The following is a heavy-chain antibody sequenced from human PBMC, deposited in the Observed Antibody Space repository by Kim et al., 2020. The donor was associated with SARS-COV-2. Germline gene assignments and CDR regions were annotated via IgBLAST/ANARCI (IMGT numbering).Heavy chain of an antibody. CDR3: AREVVSYYGMDV. Sequence: NYYTDSGKVRFTISRDNSKNTLYLQMSSLRAEDTAVYYCAREVVSYYGMDVWGQGTTVTVSS. CDR2: N. V-gene: IGHV3-30*10. D-gene: IGHD2-15*01. J-gene: IGHJ6*02.